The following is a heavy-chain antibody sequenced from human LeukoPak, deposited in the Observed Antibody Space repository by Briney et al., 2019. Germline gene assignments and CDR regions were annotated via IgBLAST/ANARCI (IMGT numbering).Heavy chain of an antibody. D-gene: IGHD3-10*01. V-gene: IGHV1-69*13. CDR2: IIPIFGTA. J-gene: IGHJ6*03. CDR1: GGTFSSYA. CDR3: ARARWPPVTMVRGVIEATRDYYMDV. Sequence: GASVKVSCKASGGTFSSYAISWVRQAPGQGLEWMGGIIPIFGTANYAQKFQGRVTITADESTSTAYMELSSLRSEDTAVYYCARARWPPVTMVRGVIEATRDYYMDVWGKGTTVTISS.